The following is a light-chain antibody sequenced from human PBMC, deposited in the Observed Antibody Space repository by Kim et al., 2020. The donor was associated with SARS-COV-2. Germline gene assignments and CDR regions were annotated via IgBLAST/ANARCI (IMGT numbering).Light chain of an antibody. J-gene: IGKJ1*01. CDR2: GTT. CDR3: HPNGRSPQT. CDR1: QTINNNL. V-gene: IGKV3-20*01. Sequence: SPEERATLSCRASQTINNNLVAWYQQPPRQARRLIIYGTTSSATVLPDLFSGSASTTDFPPIISLLADEYLVVYYRHPNGRSPQTFGQGTKVDIK.